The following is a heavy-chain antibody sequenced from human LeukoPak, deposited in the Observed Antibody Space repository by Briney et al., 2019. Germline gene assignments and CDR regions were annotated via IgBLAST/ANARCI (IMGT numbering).Heavy chain of an antibody. CDR3: TRDGRFDYSSSSYLDY. CDR2: ISSSGGII. V-gene: IGHV3-48*04. J-gene: IGHJ4*02. D-gene: IGHD6-6*01. CDR1: GFTFSSYA. Sequence: GGSLRLSCAASGFTFSSYAMSGIRQAPGKGLEWVAYISSSGGIIYYADSVKGRFTISRDNAKNSLYLQMNSLRAEDTAVYYCTRDGRFDYSSSSYLDYWGQGTLVTVSS.